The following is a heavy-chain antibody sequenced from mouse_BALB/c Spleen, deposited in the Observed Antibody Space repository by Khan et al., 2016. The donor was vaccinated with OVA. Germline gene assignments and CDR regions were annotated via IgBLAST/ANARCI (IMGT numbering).Heavy chain of an antibody. CDR2: IDPYNGVT. J-gene: IGHJ3*01. Sequence: VQLKQSGPELVRPGASVKVSCKASGYAFTTYNMYWVKQSHGKSLEWIGYIDPYNGVTNYNQNFKDKATLTVDKSSSAAYMHLDSLTSEDSAVYCCARSSDGYYPLADWGQGTLVTVSA. V-gene: IGHV1S135*01. D-gene: IGHD2-3*01. CDR1: GYAFTTYN. CDR3: ARSSDGYYPLAD.